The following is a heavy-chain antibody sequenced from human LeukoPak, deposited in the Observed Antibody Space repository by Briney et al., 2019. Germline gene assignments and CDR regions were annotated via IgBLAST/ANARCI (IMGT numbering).Heavy chain of an antibody. CDR3: AAPAPRGVGYKRYHDAFDI. Sequence: SQTLSLTCTVSGGSISSGDYYWSWIRQHPGKGLEWIGYIYYSGSTYYNPSLKSRVTISVDTSKNQFSLKLSSVTAADTAVYYCAAPAPRGVGYKRYHDAFDIWGQGTMVTVSS. CDR1: GGSISSGDYY. J-gene: IGHJ3*02. V-gene: IGHV4-31*03. D-gene: IGHD3-9*01. CDR2: IYYSGST.